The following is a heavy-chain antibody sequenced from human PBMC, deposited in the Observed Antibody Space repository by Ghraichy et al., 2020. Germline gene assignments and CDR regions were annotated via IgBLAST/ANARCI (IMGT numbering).Heavy chain of an antibody. D-gene: IGHD3-3*01. CDR2: MDYSGST. J-gene: IGHJ3*01. V-gene: IGHV4-39*01. CDR1: GGSISSSSYY. CDR3: AMRYYVFWSVYASFDL. Sequence: SQTLSLTCTVSGGSISSSSYYWVWIRQPPGKGLEWIGTMDYSGSTSNKSSLKSRVTTSVDTTKNQFSLKLTSVTAADTAVYYCAMRYYVFWSVYASFDLWGQGTMVTVSS.